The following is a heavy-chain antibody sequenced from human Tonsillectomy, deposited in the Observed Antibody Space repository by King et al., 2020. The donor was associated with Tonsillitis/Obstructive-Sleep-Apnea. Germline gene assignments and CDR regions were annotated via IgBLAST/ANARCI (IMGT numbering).Heavy chain of an antibody. Sequence: QVQLQESGPGLVKPSETLSLTCTVSGDSISSYFWNWIRQPPGKGLEWIGYISDSGSTNYNPSLKSRVTISLDTSKNQFSLKLSSVTAGDTAVYYCARVDLITARFLYFDYWGQGTLVTVSS. D-gene: IGHD6-6*01. CDR1: GDSISSYF. CDR2: ISDSGST. V-gene: IGHV4-59*01. CDR3: ARVDLITARFLYFDY. J-gene: IGHJ4*02.